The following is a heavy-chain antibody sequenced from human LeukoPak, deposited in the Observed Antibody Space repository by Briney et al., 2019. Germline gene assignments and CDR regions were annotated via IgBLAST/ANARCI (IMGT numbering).Heavy chain of an antibody. Sequence: RSLRLSCAASGFTFSSYGMHWVRQAPGKGLEWVAVISYDGSNKYYADSVKGRFTISRDNSKNTLYLQMNSLRAEGTAVYYCAKDYGDYALDPWGQGTLVTVSS. CDR1: GFTFSSYG. V-gene: IGHV3-30*18. D-gene: IGHD4-17*01. CDR2: ISYDGSNK. J-gene: IGHJ5*02. CDR3: AKDYGDYALDP.